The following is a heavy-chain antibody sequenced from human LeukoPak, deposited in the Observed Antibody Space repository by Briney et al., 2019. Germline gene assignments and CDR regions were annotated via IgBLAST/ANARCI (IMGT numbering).Heavy chain of an antibody. D-gene: IGHD1-26*01. CDR1: GFTFSGYW. Sequence: HPGGSLRLSCAASGFTFSGYWMSWVRQAPGKGLEWVANIKQDGSEKYYVDSVRGRFTISRDNAKNSLYLQMSSLRAEDTAVYYCARDKIVGATHFDYWAQGTLVTVSS. CDR3: ARDKIVGATHFDY. V-gene: IGHV3-7*01. CDR2: IKQDGSEK. J-gene: IGHJ4*02.